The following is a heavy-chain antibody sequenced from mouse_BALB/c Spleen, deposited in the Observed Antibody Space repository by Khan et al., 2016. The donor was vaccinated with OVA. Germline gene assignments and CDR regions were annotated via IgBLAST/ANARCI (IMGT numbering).Heavy chain of an antibody. D-gene: IGHD1-1*01. Sequence: VQLQQSGPELVKPGASVRISCKASGYTFTSYYIHWVKQRPGQGLEWIGWIYPGNVNTKYNEKFKGKATLTADKSSSTAYMQLSSLTSEDSAVYCCAKGSYGSSYDWYFDGWGAGTTVTVSS. CDR1: GYTFTSYY. V-gene: IGHV1S56*01. CDR3: AKGSYGSSYDWYFDG. J-gene: IGHJ1*01. CDR2: IYPGNVNT.